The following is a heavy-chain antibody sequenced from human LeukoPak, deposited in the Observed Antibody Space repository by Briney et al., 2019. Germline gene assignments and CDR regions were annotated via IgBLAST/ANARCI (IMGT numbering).Heavy chain of an antibody. Sequence: SETLSLTCSVSGDSISTPSYYWGWIRQSPGKGLEWIGYIHYSGSTTYNPSLKSRVTISVDTSKNQFSLKLSSVTAADTAVYYCARSSGKWSGDYYYHYMDVWGRGTTVTISS. CDR1: GDSISTPSYY. D-gene: IGHD3-3*01. J-gene: IGHJ6*03. CDR3: ARSSGKWSGDYYYHYMDV. V-gene: IGHV4-61*01. CDR2: IHYSGST.